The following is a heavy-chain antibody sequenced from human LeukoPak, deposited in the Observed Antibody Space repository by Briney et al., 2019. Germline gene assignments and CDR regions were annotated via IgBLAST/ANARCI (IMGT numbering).Heavy chain of an antibody. J-gene: IGHJ4*02. CDR3: AKDGRSSAPH. CDR2: ITNNGGGP. Sequence: GGCLRLSCSAAGFTFSKYAMGWVRQAPGKGPGWDSGITNNGGGPSDADSVKGRFTISRDNSKTSLYLQMNSLTVEDTAVYYCAKDGRSSAPHWGQGTLVTVSS. D-gene: IGHD6-6*01. V-gene: IGHV3-23*01. CDR1: GFTFSKYA.